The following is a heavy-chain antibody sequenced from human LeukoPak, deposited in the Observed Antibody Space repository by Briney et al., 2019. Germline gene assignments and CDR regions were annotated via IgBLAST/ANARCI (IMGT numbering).Heavy chain of an antibody. D-gene: IGHD1-1*01. J-gene: IGHJ3*02. Sequence: SETLSLTCTVSGGSISSYYWSWIRQPPGKGLEWIGYIYYSGGTNYNPSLKSRVTISVDTSKNQFSLKLSSVTAADTAVYYCARSWVTGTTTENAFDIWGQGTMVTVSS. V-gene: IGHV4-59*08. CDR1: GGSISSYY. CDR2: IYYSGGT. CDR3: ARSWVTGTTTENAFDI.